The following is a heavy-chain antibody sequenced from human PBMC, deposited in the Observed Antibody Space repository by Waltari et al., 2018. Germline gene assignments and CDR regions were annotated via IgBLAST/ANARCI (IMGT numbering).Heavy chain of an antibody. J-gene: IGHJ4*02. CDR1: GDSINNYY. CDR3: GRSYDFWSGYPLDY. CDR2: IAYNGRT. D-gene: IGHD3-3*01. V-gene: IGHV4-59*01. Sequence: QVQLQESGPGLVKPSATLSLTCAVSGDSINNYYWNWIRQPPGKELEWIGYIAYNGRTNYNPSLKSRVTISVDTSKTQFSLKLTSVTAADTAVYYCGRSYDFWSGYPLDYWGPGSLVTVSS.